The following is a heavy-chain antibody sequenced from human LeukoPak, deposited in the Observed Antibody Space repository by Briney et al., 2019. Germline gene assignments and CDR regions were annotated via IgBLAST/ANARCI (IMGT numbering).Heavy chain of an antibody. CDR2: IYYSGST. V-gene: IGHV4-61*01. CDR1: GGSVSSGSSH. Sequence: SETLSLTCTVSGGSVSSGSSHWSWIRQPPGKGLEWIGYIYYSGSTNYNPSLKSRVTISVDTSKNQFSLKLSSVTAAGTAVYYCARESVRMGYDYWGQGTLVTVSS. D-gene: IGHD5/OR15-5a*01. CDR3: ARESVRMGYDY. J-gene: IGHJ4*02.